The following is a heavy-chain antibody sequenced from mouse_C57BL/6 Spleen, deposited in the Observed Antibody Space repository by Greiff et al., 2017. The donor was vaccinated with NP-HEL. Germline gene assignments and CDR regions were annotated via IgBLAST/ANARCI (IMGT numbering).Heavy chain of an antibody. D-gene: IGHD1-1*01. CDR1: GYSFTDYN. Sequence: EVKLMESGPELVKPGASVKISCKASGYSFTDYNMNWVKQSYGKSLEWIGVINPNYGTTSYNQKFKGKATLTVDQSSSTAYMQLNSLTSEYSAVYYSTRYYGSFYDIDYWGQGTSVTVSS. CDR3: TRYYGSFYDIDY. J-gene: IGHJ4*01. V-gene: IGHV1-39*01. CDR2: INPNYGTT.